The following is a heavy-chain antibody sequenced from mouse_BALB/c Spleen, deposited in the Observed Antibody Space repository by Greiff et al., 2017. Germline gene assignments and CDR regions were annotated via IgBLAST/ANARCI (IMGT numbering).Heavy chain of an antibody. V-gene: IGHV1-69*02. J-gene: IGHJ2*01. D-gene: IGHD2-2*01. CDR3: ARNRGYDDFDY. Sequence: QVQLQQPGAELVKPGASVKLSCKASGYTFTSYWMHWVKQRPGQGLEWIGEIDPSDSYTNYNQKFKGKATLTVDKSSSTAYMQLSSLTSEDSAVYYCARNRGYDDFDYWGQGTTLTVSS. CDR1: GYTFTSYW. CDR2: IDPSDSYT.